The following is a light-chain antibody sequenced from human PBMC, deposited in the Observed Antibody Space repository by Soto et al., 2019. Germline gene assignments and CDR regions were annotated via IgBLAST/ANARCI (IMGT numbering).Light chain of an antibody. V-gene: IGKV3-11*01. CDR3: QQRSGWT. CDR1: QSVSSY. Sequence: EIVLTQSPGTLSLSPGERATLSCRASQSVSSYLAWYQQKPGQAPRLLIYDASNRATGIPARFSGSGSGTDFTLTISSLEPEDFAVYYCQQRSGWTFGQGTKVDIK. CDR2: DAS. J-gene: IGKJ1*01.